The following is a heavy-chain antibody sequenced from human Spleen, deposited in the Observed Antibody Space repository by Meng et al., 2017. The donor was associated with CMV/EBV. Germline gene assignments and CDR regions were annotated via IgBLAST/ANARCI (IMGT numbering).Heavy chain of an antibody. CDR3: ASTEHGGFWSGYYTWPYYYGMDV. V-gene: IGHV4-39*01. Sequence: YDWGWIRQPPGKGLEWIGSIYYSGSTYYNPSLKSRVTISVDTSKNQFSLKLSSVTAADTAVYYCASTEHGGFWSGYYTWPYYYGMDVWGQGTTVTVSS. D-gene: IGHD3-3*01. CDR1: YD. CDR2: IYYSGST. J-gene: IGHJ6*02.